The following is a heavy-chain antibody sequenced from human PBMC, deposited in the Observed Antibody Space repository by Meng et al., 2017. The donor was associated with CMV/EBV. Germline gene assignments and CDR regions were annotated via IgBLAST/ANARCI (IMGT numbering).Heavy chain of an antibody. J-gene: IGHJ3*02. CDR2: IYYSGST. V-gene: IGHV4-61*01. Sequence: GSLRLSCTVSGGSISSSSYYWGWIRQPPGKGLEWIGYIYYSGSTNYNPSLKSRVTISVDTSKNQFSLKLSSVTAADTAVYYCARDLYTIFGVTPGAFDIWGQGTMVTVSS. CDR1: GGSISSSSYY. CDR3: ARDLYTIFGVTPGAFDI. D-gene: IGHD3-3*01.